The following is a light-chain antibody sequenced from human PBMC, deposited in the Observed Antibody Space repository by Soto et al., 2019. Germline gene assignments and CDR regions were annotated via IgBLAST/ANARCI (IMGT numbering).Light chain of an antibody. J-gene: IGKJ1*01. CDR2: LGS. CDR3: MQALQTPRT. Sequence: DIVMTQSPLSLPVTPGEPASISCRSSQSLLRGNGYNYLNWYLQKPGQSPQLLIYLGSNRASGVPDRFSGSGSGTDFTLKITRVEAEDVGLYCCMQALQTPRTFGQGTKVEIK. V-gene: IGKV2-28*01. CDR1: QSLLRGNGYNY.